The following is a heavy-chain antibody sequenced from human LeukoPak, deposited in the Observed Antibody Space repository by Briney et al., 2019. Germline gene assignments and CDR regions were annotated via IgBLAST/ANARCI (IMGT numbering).Heavy chain of an antibody. J-gene: IGHJ4*02. Sequence: GGSLRLSCAASGFTFSSYWMTWVRQAPGKGLEWVANIKEDGNEKYYVGSVRGRFTISRDNADNSLYLQMNSLRAEDTAVYYCARGYRNAWPFDYWGQGTLVTVSS. V-gene: IGHV3-7*03. CDR2: IKEDGNEK. CDR3: ARGYRNAWPFDY. CDR1: GFTFSSYW. D-gene: IGHD6-19*01.